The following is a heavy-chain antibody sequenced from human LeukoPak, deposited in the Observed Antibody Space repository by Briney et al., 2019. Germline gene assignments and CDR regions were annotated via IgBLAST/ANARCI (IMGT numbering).Heavy chain of an antibody. J-gene: IGHJ4*02. Sequence: GGSLRLSCAASGFTFSSYAMHWVRQAPGKGLEWVAVISYDGSNKYYADSVKGRFTISRDNSKNTLYPQMNSLRAEDTAVYYCARDAEYYYDSSGYLDYWGQGTLVTVSS. CDR3: ARDAEYYYDSSGYLDY. V-gene: IGHV3-30*01. CDR1: GFTFSSYA. D-gene: IGHD3-22*01. CDR2: ISYDGSNK.